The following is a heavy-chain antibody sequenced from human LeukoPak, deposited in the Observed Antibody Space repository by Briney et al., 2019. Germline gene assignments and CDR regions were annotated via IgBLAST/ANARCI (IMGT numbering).Heavy chain of an antibody. Sequence: GGSLRLSCAASGFTFSSYWMSWVRQAPGKGLEWVANIKQDGSEKYYVDSVKGRFTISRDNAKNSLYLQMNSLRAEDTAVYYCARDDAIFGVVDLNWFDPWGQGTLVTVSS. V-gene: IGHV3-7*01. CDR2: IKQDGSEK. D-gene: IGHD3-3*01. CDR1: GFTFSSYW. CDR3: ARDDAIFGVVDLNWFDP. J-gene: IGHJ5*02.